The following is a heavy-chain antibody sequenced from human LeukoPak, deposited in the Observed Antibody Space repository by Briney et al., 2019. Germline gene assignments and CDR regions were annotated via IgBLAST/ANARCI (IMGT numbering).Heavy chain of an antibody. Sequence: PGRSLRLSCAASGFTFSSYAMHWGRQAPGKGLEWLEVISYDGSNKYYADSVKGRFTISRDNSKNTLYLQMNSLRAEDTAVYYCARTEDSGSAFDIWGQGTMVTVSS. CDR1: GFTFSSYA. CDR2: ISYDGSNK. V-gene: IGHV3-30-3*01. J-gene: IGHJ3*02. D-gene: IGHD1-14*01. CDR3: ARTEDSGSAFDI.